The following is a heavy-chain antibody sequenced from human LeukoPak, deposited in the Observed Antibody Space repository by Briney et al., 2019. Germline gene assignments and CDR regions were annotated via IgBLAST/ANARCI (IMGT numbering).Heavy chain of an antibody. J-gene: IGHJ6*03. D-gene: IGHD6-13*01. CDR1: VYTFTSYG. V-gene: IGHV1-18*01. CDR2: ISAYNGNT. Sequence: ASVKVSCKASVYTFTSYGISWVRQAPGQGLEWMGWISAYNGNTNYAQKLQGRVTMTTDTSTSTAYMELRSLRSDDTAVYYCAREGGRIAAAGTVYMDVWGKGTTVTVSS. CDR3: AREGGRIAAAGTVYMDV.